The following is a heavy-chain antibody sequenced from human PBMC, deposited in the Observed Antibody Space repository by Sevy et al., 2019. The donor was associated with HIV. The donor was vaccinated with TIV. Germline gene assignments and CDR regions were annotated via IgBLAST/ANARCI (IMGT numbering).Heavy chain of an antibody. CDR2: ISGSGGST. V-gene: IGHV3-23*01. CDR3: AKDGGYSSGWYAFFDY. CDR1: GFTFSSYA. D-gene: IGHD6-19*01. Sequence: GGCLRLSCAASGFTFSSYAMSWVRQAPGKGLEWVSAISGSGGSTYYADSVKGRFTISRDNSKNTLYLQMNSLRAEDTAVYYCAKDGGYSSGWYAFFDYWGQGTLVTVSS. J-gene: IGHJ4*02.